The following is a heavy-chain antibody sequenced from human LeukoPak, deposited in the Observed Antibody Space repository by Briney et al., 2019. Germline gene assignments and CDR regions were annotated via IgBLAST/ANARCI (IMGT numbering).Heavy chain of an antibody. D-gene: IGHD3-10*02. V-gene: IGHV3-15*01. J-gene: IGHJ6*03. CDR1: GFSFSSYW. CDR2: IKSKTDGGTT. Sequence: GGSLRLSCAASGFSFSSYWMSWVRQAPGKGLEWVGRIKSKTDGGTTDYAAPVKGRFTISRDDSKNTLYLQMNSLKTEDTAVYYCTTHYIRGYYYYMDVWGKGTTVTISS. CDR3: TTHYIRGYYYYMDV.